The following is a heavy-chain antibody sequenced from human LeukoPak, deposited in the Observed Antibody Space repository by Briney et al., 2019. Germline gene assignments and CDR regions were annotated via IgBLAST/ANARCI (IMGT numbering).Heavy chain of an antibody. V-gene: IGHV4-34*01. CDR2: INHSGST. D-gene: IGHD6-13*01. Sequence: SETLSLTCAVYGGSFSGYYWSWIRQPPGKGLEWIGEINHSGSTNYNPSLKSRVTISVDTSKNQFSLKLSSVTAADTAVYYCARGLFAGQYDYWGQGTLVTVSS. CDR1: GGSFSGYY. J-gene: IGHJ4*02. CDR3: ARGLFAGQYDY.